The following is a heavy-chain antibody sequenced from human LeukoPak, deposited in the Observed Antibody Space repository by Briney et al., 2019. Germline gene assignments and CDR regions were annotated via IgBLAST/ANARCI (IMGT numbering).Heavy chain of an antibody. D-gene: IGHD2-2*01. CDR1: GYTFTSYG. CDR2: ISAYNGNT. V-gene: IGHV1-18*01. CDR3: AVERYCSSTSCYGNWFDP. J-gene: IGHJ5*02. Sequence: ASVKASCKASGYTFTSYGISWVRQAPGQGLEWMGWISAYNGNTNYAQKLQGRVTMTTDTSTSTAYMELRSLRSGDTAVYYCAVERYCSSTSCYGNWFDPWGQGTLVTISS.